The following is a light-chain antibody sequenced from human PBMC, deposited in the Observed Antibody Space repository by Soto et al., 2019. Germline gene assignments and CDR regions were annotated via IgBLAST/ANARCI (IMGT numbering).Light chain of an antibody. CDR1: SSNIGAGHD. Sequence: QSVLTQPPSVSGAPGQRVTISCTGSSSNIGAGHDVHWYQQLPGTAPKLLIYNNTHRPSGVPDRFSGSESGTSASLAITGLQAEDEADYFCQSYDDILSYVFGPGTKVTVL. V-gene: IGLV1-40*01. J-gene: IGLJ1*01. CDR3: QSYDDILSYV. CDR2: NNT.